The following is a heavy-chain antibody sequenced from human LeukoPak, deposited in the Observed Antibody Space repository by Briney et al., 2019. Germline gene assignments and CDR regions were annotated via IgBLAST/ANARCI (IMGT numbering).Heavy chain of an antibody. D-gene: IGHD3-9*01. J-gene: IGHJ4*02. Sequence: GGSLRLSCAASGFTLSSHGMHWVRQAPGKGLEWVAVISNDGSNKYYADSVKGRFTISRDTYKNTLYLQMNSLRAEDTAVYYCARDEEGLRYSDWLLDYWGQGTLVTVSS. CDR1: GFTLSSHG. CDR3: ARDEEGLRYSDWLLDY. CDR2: ISNDGSNK. V-gene: IGHV3-30*03.